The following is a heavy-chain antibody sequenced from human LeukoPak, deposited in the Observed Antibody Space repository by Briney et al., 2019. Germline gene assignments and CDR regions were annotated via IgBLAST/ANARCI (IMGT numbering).Heavy chain of an antibody. J-gene: IGHJ6*02. CDR3: ARVRRSGSPTPRYGMDV. D-gene: IGHD1-26*01. CDR2: INPNSGGT. V-gene: IGHV1-2*02. Sequence: ASVKVSCKASGYTFTGYYMHWVRQAPGQGLEWMGWINPNSGGTNYAQKFQGRVTMTRDTSISTAYMELSRLRSDDTAVYYCARVRRSGSPTPRYGMDVWGQGTTVTVSS. CDR1: GYTFTGYY.